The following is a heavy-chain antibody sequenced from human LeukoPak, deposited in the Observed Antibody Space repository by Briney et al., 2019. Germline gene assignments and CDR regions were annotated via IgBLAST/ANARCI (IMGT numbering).Heavy chain of an antibody. CDR1: GFTFSSYG. CDR3: AKDSFVRDIYRFFDWSFDG. J-gene: IGHJ4*02. V-gene: IGHV3-30*02. D-gene: IGHD3-9*01. Sequence: GGSLRLSCAASGFTFSSYGMHWVRQAPGKGLEWVAFIRYDGSNKYYADSVKGRFTISRDNSRNTVHLQMNSLRAEDTAVYYCAKDSFVRDIYRFFDWSFDGWGQGTLVTVSS. CDR2: IRYDGSNK.